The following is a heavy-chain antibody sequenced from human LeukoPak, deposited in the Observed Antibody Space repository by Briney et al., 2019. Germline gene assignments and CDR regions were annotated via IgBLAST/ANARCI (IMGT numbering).Heavy chain of an antibody. CDR3: ARLGSSDI. J-gene: IGHJ3*02. Sequence: ASVKVSCKASANTFTGYYMHWVRQAPGQGLEWMGWINPNRGDTNYAQKFHGRVTMTRDTSISTAYMQLSRLTFDDTAVYYCARLGSSDIWGQGTMVTVSS. D-gene: IGHD3-16*01. CDR2: INPNRGDT. CDR1: ANTFTGYY. V-gene: IGHV1-2*02.